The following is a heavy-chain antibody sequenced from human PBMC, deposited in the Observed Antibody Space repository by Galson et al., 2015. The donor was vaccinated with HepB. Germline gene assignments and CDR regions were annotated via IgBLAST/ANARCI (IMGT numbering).Heavy chain of an antibody. D-gene: IGHD6-19*01. V-gene: IGHV3-30*02. CDR1: GFTFSSYG. CDR3: AKARKAVAGTADY. J-gene: IGHJ4*02. Sequence: SLRLSCAASGFTFSSYGMHWVRQAPGKGLEWVAFIRYDGSNKYYADSVKGRFTISRDNSKNTLYLQMNSLRAEDTAVYYCAKARKAVAGTADYWGQGTLVTVSS. CDR2: IRYDGSNK.